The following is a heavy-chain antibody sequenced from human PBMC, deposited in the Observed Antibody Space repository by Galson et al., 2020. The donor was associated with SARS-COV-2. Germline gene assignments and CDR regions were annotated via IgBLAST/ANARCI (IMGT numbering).Heavy chain of an antibody. CDR3: ARAAAGTRFDY. CDR2: IYNSWTT. V-gene: IGHV4-4*07. J-gene: IGHJ4*02. D-gene: IGHD6-13*01. Sequence: SETLSLTCTVSGGSISSYYWSWIRQPAGKGLEWIGRIYNSWTTNYNPSLKSQVTMSVDTSKNQFSLKLSSVTAADTAVYYCARAAAGTRFDYWGQGTLVTVPS. CDR1: GGSISSYY.